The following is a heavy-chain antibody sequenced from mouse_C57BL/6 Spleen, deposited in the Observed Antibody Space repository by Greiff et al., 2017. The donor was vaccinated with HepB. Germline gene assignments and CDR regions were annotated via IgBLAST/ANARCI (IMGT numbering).Heavy chain of an antibody. CDR1: GYSITSGYY. CDR3: ARAGYDYDGWYFDV. Sequence: DVQLQESGPGLVKPSQSLSLTCSVTGYSITSGYYWNWIRQFPGNKLEWMGYISYDGSNNYNPSLKNRISIPRDTSKNQFFLKLNSVTTEDTATYYCARAGYDYDGWYFDVWGTGTTVTVSS. CDR2: ISYDGSN. J-gene: IGHJ1*03. D-gene: IGHD2-4*01. V-gene: IGHV3-6*01.